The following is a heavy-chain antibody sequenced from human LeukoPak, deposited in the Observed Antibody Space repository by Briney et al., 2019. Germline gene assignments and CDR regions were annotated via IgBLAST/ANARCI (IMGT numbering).Heavy chain of an antibody. V-gene: IGHV4-4*07. J-gene: IGHJ6*03. CDR3: ARSAAAGTVGYYYYMDV. CDR1: GGSISSYY. CDR2: IYTSGST. Sequence: SETLSLTCTVSGGSISSYYWSWIRQPAGKGLEWIGRIYTSGSTNYNPSLKSRVTMSVDTSKNQFSLKLSSVTAADTAVYYCARSAAAGTVGYYYYMDVWGKGTTVTVSS. D-gene: IGHD6-13*01.